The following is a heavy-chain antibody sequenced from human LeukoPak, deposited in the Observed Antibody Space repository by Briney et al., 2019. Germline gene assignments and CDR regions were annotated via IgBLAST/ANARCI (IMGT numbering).Heavy chain of an antibody. CDR2: IKSKTDGGTT. Sequence: GGSLRLSCAASGFTFSNAWMSWVREAPGKGLGWVGRIKSKTDGGTTDYAAPVKGRFTISRDDSKNTLYLQMNSLKTEDTAVYYCTTGRCSGGSCYSGCYWGQGTLVTVSS. CDR3: TTGRCSGGSCYSGCY. D-gene: IGHD2-15*01. CDR1: GFTFSNAW. J-gene: IGHJ4*02. V-gene: IGHV3-15*01.